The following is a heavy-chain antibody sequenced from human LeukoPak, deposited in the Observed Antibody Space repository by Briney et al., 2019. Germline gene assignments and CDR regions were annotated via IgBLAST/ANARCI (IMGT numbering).Heavy chain of an antibody. D-gene: IGHD3-16*01. CDR2: IQDDGSNT. V-gene: IGHV3-30*12. Sequence: GGSLRLSCAASVFTFSTYAMHWVRQAPGKGLEWVAFIQDDGSNTYYADSVKGRSTISRDNAKNSLFLQMNSLRAEDTAVYYCARPAYTAAYDLWGQGTLVTVSS. CDR1: VFTFSTYA. CDR3: ARPAYTAAYDL. J-gene: IGHJ3*01.